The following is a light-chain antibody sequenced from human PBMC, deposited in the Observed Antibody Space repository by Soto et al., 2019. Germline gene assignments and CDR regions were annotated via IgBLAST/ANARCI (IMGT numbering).Light chain of an antibody. CDR3: QQYNDYSWT. Sequence: DIQMTQSPSTLSASVGDRVTITCRASQSIKNWLAWYQQKPGKAPNLLIYKASNLESGVPSRFSGSGSGTEFTLTISSLQPDDFATYYCQQYNDYSWTVGQGTKVEIK. CDR2: KAS. CDR1: QSIKNW. V-gene: IGKV1-5*03. J-gene: IGKJ1*01.